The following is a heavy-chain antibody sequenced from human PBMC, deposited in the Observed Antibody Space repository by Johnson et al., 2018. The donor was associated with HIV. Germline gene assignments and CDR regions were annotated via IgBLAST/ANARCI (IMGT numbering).Heavy chain of an antibody. J-gene: IGHJ3*02. Sequence: QVQLVESGGGVVQPGRSLRLSCAASGFTFSSYAMHWVRQAPGKGLEWVAVISYDGSNKYYADSVKGRFTISRDNSKNTLYLQMNSLRAEDTAVYYCARALKTARVELDYYGSGSSGDAFDIWGQGTMVTVSS. CDR3: ARALKTARVELDYYGSGSSGDAFDI. CDR2: ISYDGSNK. CDR1: GFTFSSYA. D-gene: IGHD3-10*01. V-gene: IGHV3-30-3*01.